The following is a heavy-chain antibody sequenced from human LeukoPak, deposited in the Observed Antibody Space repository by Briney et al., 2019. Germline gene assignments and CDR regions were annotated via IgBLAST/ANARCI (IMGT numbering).Heavy chain of an antibody. CDR1: GFTFSSYG. CDR2: ISGSGGST. Sequence: GSLRLACAASGFTFSSYGMHWVRQAPGKGLEWVSAISGSGGSTYYADSVKGRFTISRDNSKNTLYLQMNSLRAEDTAVYYCAKEGRGGFDIWGQGTMVTVSS. CDR3: AKEGRGGFDI. D-gene: IGHD3-16*01. V-gene: IGHV3-23*01. J-gene: IGHJ3*02.